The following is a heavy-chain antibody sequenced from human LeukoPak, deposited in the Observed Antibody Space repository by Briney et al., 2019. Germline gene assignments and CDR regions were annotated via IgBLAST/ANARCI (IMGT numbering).Heavy chain of an antibody. CDR1: GYTFTCYY. V-gene: IGHV1-2*02. CDR3: ARGGVVVPAPFDY. CDR2: INPNSGGT. Sequence: ASVKVSCKASGYTFTCYYMHWVRQAPGQGLEWMGWINPNSGGTNYAQKFQGRVTMTRDTSISTAYMELSRLRSDDTAVYYCARGGVVVPAPFDYWGQGTLDTVSS. D-gene: IGHD2-2*01. J-gene: IGHJ4*02.